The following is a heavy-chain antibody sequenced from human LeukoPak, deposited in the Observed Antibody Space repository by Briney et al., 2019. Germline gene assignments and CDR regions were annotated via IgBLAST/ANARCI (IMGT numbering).Heavy chain of an antibody. CDR3: ASRYCSGGSCYDDAFDI. V-gene: IGHV3-66*02. D-gene: IGHD2-15*01. J-gene: IGHJ3*02. Sequence: PGGSLRLSCAASGFTVSSNHMSWVRQAPGKGLEWVSVIYSGGSTYYADSVKGRFTISRDNSKNTLYLQMNSLRAEDTAVYYCASRYCSGGSCYDDAFDIWGQGTMVTISS. CDR1: GFTVSSNH. CDR2: IYSGGST.